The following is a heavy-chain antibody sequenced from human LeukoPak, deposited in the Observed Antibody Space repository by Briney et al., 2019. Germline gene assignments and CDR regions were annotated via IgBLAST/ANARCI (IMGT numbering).Heavy chain of an antibody. Sequence: SVKVSCEASGGTLRVYAISWVRQAPEQGVEWMGGIIAIYGTPHSAQKFQGRVKITTNESTSTAFTDLSSLRSEDTAVYYCARGKLGYYYYHMDAWGKGTTVTVSS. D-gene: IGHD3-3*02. CDR2: IIAIYGTP. CDR1: GGTLRVYA. J-gene: IGHJ6*03. V-gene: IGHV1-69*05. CDR3: ARGKLGYYYYHMDA.